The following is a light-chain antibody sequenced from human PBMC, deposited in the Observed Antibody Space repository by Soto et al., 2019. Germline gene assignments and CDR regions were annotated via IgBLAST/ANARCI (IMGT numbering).Light chain of an antibody. V-gene: IGKV3-15*01. CDR1: QSVMNS. CDR3: QHYHNWPPYT. J-gene: IGKJ2*01. CDR2: GAS. Sequence: VMTQSPAILSVSPGERVTLSCRASQSVMNSSAWYQQRPGQAPRLLIHGASTRATGIPARFSGSGSGTEFTLTISSLQSEDFAVYYCQHYHNWPPYTFGKGTKLEI.